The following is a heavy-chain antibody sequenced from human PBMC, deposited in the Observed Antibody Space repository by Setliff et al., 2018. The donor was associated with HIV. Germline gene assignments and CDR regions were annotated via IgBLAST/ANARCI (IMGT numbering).Heavy chain of an antibody. J-gene: IGHJ4*02. CDR3: AKEGIAVALRGYFDY. D-gene: IGHD6-19*01. V-gene: IGHV3-30*02. Sequence: PGGSLRLSCAASGFTFSSYGMHWVRQAPGKGLEWVAFIRYDGSNKYYADSVKGRFTISRDNSKNTLYLQMNSLRAEDTAVYYCAKEGIAVALRGYFDYWGQGTLVTVSS. CDR2: IRYDGSNK. CDR1: GFTFSSYG.